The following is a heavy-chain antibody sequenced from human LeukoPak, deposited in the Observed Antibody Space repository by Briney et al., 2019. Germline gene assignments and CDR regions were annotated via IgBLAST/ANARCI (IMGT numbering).Heavy chain of an antibody. CDR2: IYTSGST. V-gene: IGHV4-61*02. J-gene: IGHJ6*03. D-gene: IGHD3-10*01. CDR3: AREVSYYGPYYYYYYYMDV. CDR1: GGSISSGSYH. Sequence: PSQTLSLTCTVSGGSISSGSYHWSWIRQPAGKGLEWIGRIYTSGSTNYNPSLKSRVTISVDTSKNQFSLKLSSVTAADTAVYYCAREVSYYGPYYYYYYYMDVWGKGTTVTISS.